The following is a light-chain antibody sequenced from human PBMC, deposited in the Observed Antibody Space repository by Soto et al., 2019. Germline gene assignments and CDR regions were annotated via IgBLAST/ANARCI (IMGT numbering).Light chain of an antibody. J-gene: IGKJ4*01. V-gene: IGKV2-30*01. CDR1: QSLVYSDGNTY. CDR2: KVS. CDR3: MQGTHWPLT. Sequence: VLMTQYQHSLPVTLGQPASISCRSSQSLVYSDGNTYLNWFQQRPGQSPRRLIYKVSNRDSGVPDRFSGSVSGTDFTLKISRVEAEDVGVYYCMQGTHWPLTFCGVTKVDIK.